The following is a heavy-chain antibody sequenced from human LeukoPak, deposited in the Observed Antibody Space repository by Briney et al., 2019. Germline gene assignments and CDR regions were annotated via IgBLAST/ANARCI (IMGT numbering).Heavy chain of an antibody. J-gene: IGHJ4*02. Sequence: SVKVSCKASGGTFSSYAISWVRQAPGQGLEWMGGIIPIFGTANYAQKFQGRVTITADESAGTAYMELSSLRSEDTAVYYCARELTYDYVWGSYRSKNFDYWGQGTLVTVSS. CDR3: ARELTYDYVWGSYRSKNFDY. V-gene: IGHV1-69*13. CDR1: GGTFSSYA. CDR2: IIPIFGTA. D-gene: IGHD3-16*02.